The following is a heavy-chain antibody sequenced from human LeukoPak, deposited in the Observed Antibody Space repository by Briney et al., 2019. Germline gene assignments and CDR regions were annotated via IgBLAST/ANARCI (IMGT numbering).Heavy chain of an antibody. J-gene: IGHJ5*02. V-gene: IGHV3-21*04. D-gene: IGHD5-12*01. Sequence: GGSLRLSCAASGFSFSSYSMGWVRQAPGKGLEWVSSISSSSNYIYYADSVKGRFTISRDNAKNSLYLQMNSLRSDDTAVYYCAREWRGGSGYEFRHDWFDPWGQGTLVTVSS. CDR2: ISSSSNYI. CDR3: AREWRGGSGYEFRHDWFDP. CDR1: GFSFSSYS.